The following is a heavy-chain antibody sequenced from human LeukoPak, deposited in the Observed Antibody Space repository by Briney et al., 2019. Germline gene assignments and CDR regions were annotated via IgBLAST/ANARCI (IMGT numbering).Heavy chain of an antibody. CDR1: GFTFDDYG. D-gene: IGHD1-7*01. Sequence: GGSLRLSCAASGFTFDDYGMSWVRQAPGKGLEWVSGINWNGGSTYCADSVKCRFTISRDNSKNTLYLQLNSLSAEDTAVYYCAKELELRDLTWGQGTLVTVSS. CDR3: AKELELRDLT. CDR2: INWNGGST. V-gene: IGHV3-20*04. J-gene: IGHJ5*02.